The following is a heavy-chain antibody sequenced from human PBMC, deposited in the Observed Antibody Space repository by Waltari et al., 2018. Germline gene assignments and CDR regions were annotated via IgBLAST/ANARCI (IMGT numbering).Heavy chain of an antibody. D-gene: IGHD3-3*01. CDR3: ALSSGVVKGYLDY. V-gene: IGHV3-53*02. J-gene: IGHJ4*02. CDR1: GFNLSNNY. Sequence: EVQLVESGGGLIQPGMSLRLSCAASGFNLSNNYISWGRQAPGTGLEWVSVFYGGGSSYHAGSVKGRFTVSRDASKNTVYLQMNSLTAEDTAVYYCALSSGVVKGYLDYWGQGTLVTVSS. CDR2: FYGGGSS.